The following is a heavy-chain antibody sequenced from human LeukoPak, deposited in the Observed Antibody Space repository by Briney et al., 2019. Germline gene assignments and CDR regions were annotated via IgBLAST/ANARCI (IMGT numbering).Heavy chain of an antibody. V-gene: IGHV3-23*01. Sequence: GGSLRLSCAASGFTFSSYAMSWVRQAPGEGLGWVSAISGSGGSTYYADSVKGRFTISRDNSKNTLYLQMNSLRAEDTAVYYCAKVRALRYFDWTNWFDPWGQGTLVSVSS. D-gene: IGHD3-9*01. J-gene: IGHJ5*02. CDR3: AKVRALRYFDWTNWFDP. CDR1: GFTFSSYA. CDR2: ISGSGGST.